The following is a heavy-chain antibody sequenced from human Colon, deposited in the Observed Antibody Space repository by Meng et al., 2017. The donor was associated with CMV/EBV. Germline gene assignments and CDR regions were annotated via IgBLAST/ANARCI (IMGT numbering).Heavy chain of an antibody. Sequence: ASVKVSCKASGYTFTGYYMHWVRQAPGQGLEWMGWINPNSGGTNYAQKFQGRVTMTRDTSISTAYMELSRLRSDDTAVYYCARVGGSYRTSTYPPPGNWFDPWGKGALVTVSS. CDR1: GYTFTGYY. V-gene: IGHV1-2*02. J-gene: IGHJ5*02. CDR2: INPNSGGT. D-gene: IGHD3-16*01. CDR3: ARVGGSYRTSTYPPPGNWFDP.